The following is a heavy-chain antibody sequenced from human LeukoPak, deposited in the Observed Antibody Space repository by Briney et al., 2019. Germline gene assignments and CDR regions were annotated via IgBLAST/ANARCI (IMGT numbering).Heavy chain of an antibody. V-gene: IGHV4-30-4*08. Sequence: SQTLSLTCTVSGGSISSGAYYWSWIRQPPGKGLEWIGYIYYSGSTLYNPSLKSRLTISVDTSKNQFSLKLSSVTAADTAVYYCARDPGGGYYRGYGMDVWGQGTRSPSP. CDR3: ARDPGGGYYRGYGMDV. CDR2: IYYSGST. J-gene: IGHJ6*02. CDR1: GGSISSGAYY. D-gene: IGHD3-3*01.